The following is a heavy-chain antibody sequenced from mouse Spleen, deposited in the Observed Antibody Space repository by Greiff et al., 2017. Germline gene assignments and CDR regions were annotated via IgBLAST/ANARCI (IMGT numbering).Heavy chain of an antibody. J-gene: IGHJ2*01. CDR1: GYTFTSYN. CDR3: ARDYDGSYMGY. CDR2: IYPGNGDT. V-gene: IGHV1-12*01. D-gene: IGHD1-1*01. Sequence: QSGAELVRPGASVKMSCKASGYTFTSYNMHWVKQTPRQGLEWIGAIYPGNGDTSYNQKFKSKATLTVDKPSSTAYMQLSSLTSEDSAVYYCARDYDGSYMGYWGQGTTLTVSS.